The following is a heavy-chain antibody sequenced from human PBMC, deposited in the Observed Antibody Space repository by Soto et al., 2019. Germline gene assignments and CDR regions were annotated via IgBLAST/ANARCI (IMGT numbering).Heavy chain of an antibody. J-gene: IGHJ4*02. CDR2: IKSDGSNT. V-gene: IGHV3-74*01. D-gene: IGHD4-4*01. Sequence: GGSLRLSCAASGFTFSTYSMNWVRQAPGKGLVWVSRIKSDGSNTNYADSVKGRFTISRDNAKNTLYLQMNSLRADDTAVYYCARDRYDYSNFDYWGQGTQDTVSS. CDR3: ARDRYDYSNFDY. CDR1: GFTFSTYS.